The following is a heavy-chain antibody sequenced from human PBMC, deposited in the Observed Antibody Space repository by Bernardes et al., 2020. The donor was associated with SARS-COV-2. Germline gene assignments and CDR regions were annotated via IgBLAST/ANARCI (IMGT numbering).Heavy chain of an antibody. CDR3: TRAPAPGGLLRYFDWLLNYFDY. Sequence: SLRLSCTASGFTFGDYTMSWFRQAPGKGLEWVGFIRSKAYGGTTEYAASVKGRFTISRDDSKSIAYLQMNSLKTEDTAVYYCTRAPAPGGLLRYFDWLLNYFDYWGQGTLVTVSS. CDR1: GFTFGDYT. D-gene: IGHD3-9*01. V-gene: IGHV3-49*03. J-gene: IGHJ4*02. CDR2: IRSKAYGGTT.